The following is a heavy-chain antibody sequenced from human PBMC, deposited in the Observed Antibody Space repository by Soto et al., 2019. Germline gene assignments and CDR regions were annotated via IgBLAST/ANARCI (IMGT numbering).Heavy chain of an antibody. D-gene: IGHD3-22*01. CDR1: GGSISSGDYY. Sequence: SETLSLTCTVSGGSISSGDYYWSWIRQPPGKGLEWIGYIYYSGSTYYNPSLKSRVIISADTFKNQFSLKLSSVTAADTAVYYCARVPSSGPFYYWGQGILVTVSS. J-gene: IGHJ4*02. CDR3: ARVPSSGPFYY. V-gene: IGHV4-30-4*01. CDR2: IYYSGST.